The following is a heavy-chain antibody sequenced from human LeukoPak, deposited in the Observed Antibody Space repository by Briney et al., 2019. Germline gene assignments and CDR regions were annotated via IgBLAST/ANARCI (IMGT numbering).Heavy chain of an antibody. CDR1: GYTFTGYY. V-gene: IGHV1-18*04. J-gene: IGHJ6*02. CDR3: ARACGSTSCYRRDRYGMDV. D-gene: IGHD2-2*01. Sequence: ASVKVSCKASGYTFTGYYMHWVRPAPGQGLEWMGWISAYNGNTNYAQKLQGRVTMTTDTSTSTAYMELRSLRSDDTAVYYCARACGSTSCYRRDRYGMDVWGQGTTVTVSS. CDR2: ISAYNGNT.